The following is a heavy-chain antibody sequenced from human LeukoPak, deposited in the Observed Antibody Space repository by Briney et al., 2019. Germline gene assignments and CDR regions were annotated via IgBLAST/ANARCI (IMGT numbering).Heavy chain of an antibody. CDR3: ARVGDGDYVEY. D-gene: IGHD4-17*01. CDR1: GGSISGGDYY. V-gene: IGHV4-30-4*01. CDR2: IYYSGST. J-gene: IGHJ4*02. Sequence: SETLSLTCTVSGGSISGGDYYWSWIRQPPGKGLEWIGYIYYSGSTYYNPSLKSRVTISVDTSKNQFSLNLTSVAAADTAVYYCARVGDGDYVEYWGQGTLITVSS.